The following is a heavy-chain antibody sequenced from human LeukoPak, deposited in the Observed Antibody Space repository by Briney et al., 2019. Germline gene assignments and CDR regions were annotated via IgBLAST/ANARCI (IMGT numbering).Heavy chain of an antibody. CDR3: AREQLVGGNGMDV. Sequence: GGSLRLSCAASGFTFSSYATSWVRQAPGTGLEWVSAISGSGGSTYYADSVKGRFTISRDNSKNTLYLQMNSLRAEDTAVYYCAREQLVGGNGMDVWGLGTTVTVSS. D-gene: IGHD6-6*01. J-gene: IGHJ6*02. V-gene: IGHV3-23*01. CDR1: GFTFSSYA. CDR2: ISGSGGST.